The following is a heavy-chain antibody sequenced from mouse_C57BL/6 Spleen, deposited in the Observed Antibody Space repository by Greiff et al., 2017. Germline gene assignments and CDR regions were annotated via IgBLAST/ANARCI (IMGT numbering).Heavy chain of an antibody. Sequence: EVQLVESGPGLVKPSQSLSLTCSVTGYSITSGYYWNWIRQFPGNKLEWMGYISYDGSNNYNPSLKNRISITRDTSKNQFVLKLNSVTTEDTATYYCARDRYYDYDDGYYFDYWGQGTTLTVAS. CDR2: ISYDGSN. J-gene: IGHJ2*01. D-gene: IGHD2-4*01. CDR3: ARDRYYDYDDGYYFDY. V-gene: IGHV3-6*01. CDR1: GYSITSGYY.